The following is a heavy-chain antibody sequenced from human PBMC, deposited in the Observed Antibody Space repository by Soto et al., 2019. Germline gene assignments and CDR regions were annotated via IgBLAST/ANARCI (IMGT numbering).Heavy chain of an antibody. CDR3: ARKLELRGSYYYYYDMDV. V-gene: IGHV1-2*02. CDR1: GYTFTDYY. D-gene: IGHD1-7*01. CDR2: INPNSGGT. Sequence: ASVKVSCKASGYTFTDYYMHWVRQAPGQGLEWMGWINPNSGGTNYAQKFKGRVTMTSDTSISTAYMELIRLRSDDTAVYYCARKLELRGSYYYYYDMDVWGQGTTVTVSS. J-gene: IGHJ6*02.